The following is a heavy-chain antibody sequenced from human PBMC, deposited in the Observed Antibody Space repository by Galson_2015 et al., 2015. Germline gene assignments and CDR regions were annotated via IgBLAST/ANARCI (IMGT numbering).Heavy chain of an antibody. V-gene: IGHV3-48*02. J-gene: IGHJ4*02. Sequence: SLRLSCAASGFTSSSYSMNWVRQAPGKGLEWVSYISSSSSTIYYADSVKGRFTISRDNAKNSLYLQMNSLRDEDTAVYYCARDPSIYRSSTSCYNYWGQGTRVTVSA. CDR3: ARDPSIYRSSTSCYNY. CDR1: GFTSSSYS. CDR2: ISSSSSTI. D-gene: IGHD2-2*02.